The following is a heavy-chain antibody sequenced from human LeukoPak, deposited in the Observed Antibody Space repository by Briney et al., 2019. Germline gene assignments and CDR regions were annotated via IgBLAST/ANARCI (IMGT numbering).Heavy chain of an antibody. Sequence: ASVKVSCKASGYTFTGYYMHWVRQAPGQGLEWMGWINPNSGGTSYAQKFQGRVTMTRDMSTSTVYMELSSLRSEDTAVYYCARDYGSGSSTFDYWGQGTLVIVSS. CDR1: GYTFTGYY. CDR3: ARDYGSGSSTFDY. J-gene: IGHJ4*02. D-gene: IGHD3-10*01. V-gene: IGHV1-2*02. CDR2: INPNSGGT.